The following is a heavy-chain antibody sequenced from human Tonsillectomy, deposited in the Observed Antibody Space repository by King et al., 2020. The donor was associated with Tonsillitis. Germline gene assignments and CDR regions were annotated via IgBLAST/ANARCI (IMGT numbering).Heavy chain of an antibody. CDR2: ISSSGRTI. V-gene: IGHV3-48*03. CDR3: AREDGDADAFDI. J-gene: IGHJ3*02. D-gene: IGHD5-24*01. Sequence: VQLVESGGGLVQPGGSLRLSCAASGFTFSSYEMNWVRQAPGKGLEWVSFISSSGRTIYYRDSVKGRFTISRDNAKNSLYLQMNTLRAEDTAIYYCAREDGDADAFDIWGQGTMVTVSS. CDR1: GFTFSSYE.